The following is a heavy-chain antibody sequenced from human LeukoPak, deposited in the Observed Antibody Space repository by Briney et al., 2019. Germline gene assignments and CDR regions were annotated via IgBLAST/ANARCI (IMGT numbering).Heavy chain of an antibody. J-gene: IGHJ4*02. V-gene: IGHV3-23*01. Sequence: GGSLRLSCAASGFTFSSYAMHWVRQAPGKGLEWVSAISGSGGSTYYADSVKGRFTISRDNSKNTLYLQMSSLRAEDTAVYYCARSIPDCSSTSCYPWGQGTLVTVSS. CDR3: ARSIPDCSSTSCYP. CDR1: GFTFSSYA. D-gene: IGHD2-2*01. CDR2: ISGSGGST.